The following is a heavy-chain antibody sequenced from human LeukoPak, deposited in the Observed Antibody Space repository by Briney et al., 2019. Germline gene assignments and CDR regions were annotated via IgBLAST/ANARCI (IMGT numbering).Heavy chain of an antibody. J-gene: IGHJ4*02. D-gene: IGHD6-25*01. CDR2: IFYSGSTHYSGST. CDR3: ARDRDSSGWFDY. CDR1: GVSISSSTDY. Sequence: SETLSLTCTVSGVSISSSTDYWGWIRQRPGKVLEWIGYIFYSGSTHYSGSTYYSPSLKSRVTISVDTSKNQFSLNLSSVTAADTAIYYCARDRDSSGWFDYWGQGTLVTVSS. V-gene: IGHV4-61*05.